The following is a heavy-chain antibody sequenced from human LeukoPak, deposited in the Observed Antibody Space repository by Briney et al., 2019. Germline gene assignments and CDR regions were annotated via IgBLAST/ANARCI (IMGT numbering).Heavy chain of an antibody. D-gene: IGHD3-22*01. CDR1: GFTFSSYS. CDR3: ARGGSYFDISGYYFY. Sequence: GGSLRLSCAASGFTFSSYSINWVRQAPGKGLEWVSSISSSSSFISYADSVKGRFTISRDNSKNTLYLQMNSLRTEDTAVYYCARGGSYFDISGYYFYWGQGTLVTVSS. V-gene: IGHV3-21*01. CDR2: ISSSSSFI. J-gene: IGHJ4*02.